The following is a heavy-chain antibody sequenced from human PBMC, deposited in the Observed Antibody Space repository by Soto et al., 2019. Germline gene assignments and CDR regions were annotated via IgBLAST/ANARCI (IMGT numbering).Heavy chain of an antibody. D-gene: IGHD6-13*01. CDR2: INPNSGGT. CDR3: ARGYRSXRWHGWFAP. CDR1: GYTFTGYY. Sequence: ASVKVSCKASGYTFTGYYMHWVRQAPGQGLEWMGWINPNSGGTNYAQKFQGWVTMTRDTSISTAYMELSRLRSDDTAVYYCARGYRSXRWHGWFAPSGQGSLVIVS. J-gene: IGHJ5*02. V-gene: IGHV1-2*04.